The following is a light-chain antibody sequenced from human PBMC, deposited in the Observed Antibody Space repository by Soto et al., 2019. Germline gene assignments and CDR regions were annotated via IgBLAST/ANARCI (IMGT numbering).Light chain of an antibody. J-gene: IGLJ1*01. V-gene: IGLV2-23*03. Sequence: QSVLTQPASVSGSPGQSITISCTGTSSDVGNYDLVSWYQQHPGKVPKLIVYEGSKRPSGVSSRFSGSNSGNTASLTISGLQVEGEADYYCCSYASTNTFVFGTGTKVTVL. CDR3: CSYASTNTFV. CDR1: SSDVGNYDL. CDR2: EGS.